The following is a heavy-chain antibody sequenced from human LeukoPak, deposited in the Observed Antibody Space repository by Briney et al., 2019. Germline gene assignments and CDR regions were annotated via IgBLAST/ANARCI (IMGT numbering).Heavy chain of an antibody. V-gene: IGHV3-30*02. CDR2: IWYDEITK. J-gene: IGHJ4*02. CDR1: GFTFRSYG. Sequence: GGSLRLSCAASGFTFRSYGIHWVRQAPGKGLEWLAFIWYDEITKNYADSVKGRFTISRDNSKNTLYVQMNGLRPDDTAVYYCAKDSSDYYFDYWGQGTLVTVSS. D-gene: IGHD3-22*01. CDR3: AKDSSDYYFDY.